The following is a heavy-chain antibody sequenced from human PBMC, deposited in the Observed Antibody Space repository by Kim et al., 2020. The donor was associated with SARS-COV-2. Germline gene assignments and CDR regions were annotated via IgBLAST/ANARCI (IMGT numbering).Heavy chain of an antibody. CDR1: GGSISSSNW. CDR2: IYHSGST. V-gene: IGHV4-4*02. D-gene: IGHD6-19*01. CDR3: ARDGTYSSGSYFFDY. J-gene: IGHJ4*02. Sequence: SETLSLTCAVSGGSISSSNWWSWVRQPPGKGLEWIGEIYHSGSTNYNPSLKSRVTIPVDKSKNQFSLKLSSVTAADTAVYYCARDGTYSSGSYFFDYWGQGTLVTVSS.